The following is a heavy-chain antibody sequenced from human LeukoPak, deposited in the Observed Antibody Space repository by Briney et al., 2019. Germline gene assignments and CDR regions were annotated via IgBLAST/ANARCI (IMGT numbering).Heavy chain of an antibody. CDR2: ISSSSSYI. CDR1: GFTFSSYS. Sequence: GGSLRLSCAASGFTFSSYSMNWVRQAPGKGLEWVSSISSSSSYIYYADSVKGRFTISRDNAKNSLYLQMSSLRAEDTAVYYCARVDSDAFDIWGQGTMVTVSS. CDR3: ARVDSDAFDI. V-gene: IGHV3-21*01. J-gene: IGHJ3*02. D-gene: IGHD2-2*03.